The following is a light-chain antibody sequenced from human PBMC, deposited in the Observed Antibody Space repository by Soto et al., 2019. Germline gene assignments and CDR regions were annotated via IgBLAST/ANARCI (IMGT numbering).Light chain of an antibody. V-gene: IGLV2-14*01. CDR2: EAS. J-gene: IGLJ1*01. CDR3: TSYTSYSTLDV. CDR1: SSDVGGYNY. Sequence: QSVLTQPASVSGSPGQSITISCTGTSSDVGGYNYVSWYQQHPDKAPKLMIYEASNRPSGVSNRFSGSKSGHTASLTISGLQSEDEADYFCTSYTSYSTLDVFGTGTKLTVL.